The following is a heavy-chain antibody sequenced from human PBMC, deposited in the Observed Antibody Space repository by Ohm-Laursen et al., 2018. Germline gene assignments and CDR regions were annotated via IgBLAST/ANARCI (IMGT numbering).Heavy chain of an antibody. J-gene: IGHJ4*02. CDR2: ISTSGSGT. Sequence: LRLSCAASGFTFSSYAMSWVRQAPGKGLEWVSSISTSGSGTYYANSVKGPFTISRDNTKSMLYLQMNNLRAEDTAVYYCAKGSANLGDYWGQGTLVTVSS. V-gene: IGHV3-23*01. CDR3: AKGSANLGDY. CDR1: GFTFSSYA.